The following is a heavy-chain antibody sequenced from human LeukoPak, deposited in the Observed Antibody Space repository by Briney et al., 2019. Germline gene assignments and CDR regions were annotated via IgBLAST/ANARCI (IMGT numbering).Heavy chain of an antibody. J-gene: IGHJ4*02. CDR2: INPDGSQK. D-gene: IGHD2-2*01. CDR3: ARHDCTSANCPLDY. CDR1: GFTFYSDW. V-gene: IGHV3-7*03. Sequence: GALRLSCAASGFTFYSDWMTWVRPAPGKGLEWVANINPDGSQKYYVDSVKGRFTISRDNAKNSLSLQMNSLRAEDTALYYCARHDCTSANCPLDYWGQGTLVAVSS.